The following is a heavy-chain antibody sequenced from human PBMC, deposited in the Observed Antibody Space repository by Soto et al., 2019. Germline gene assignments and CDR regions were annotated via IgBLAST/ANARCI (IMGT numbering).Heavy chain of an antibody. CDR1: GFTFSSYA. J-gene: IGHJ6*02. V-gene: IGHV3-30-3*01. Sequence: GGSLRLSCAASGFTFSSYAMHWVRQAPGKGLEWVAVISYDGSNKYYADSVKGRFTISRDNSKNTLYLQMNSLRAEDTAVYYCARGGVVPAAIVGYYYYYGMDVWGQGTTVTVYS. D-gene: IGHD2-2*01. CDR3: ARGGVVPAAIVGYYYYYGMDV. CDR2: ISYDGSNK.